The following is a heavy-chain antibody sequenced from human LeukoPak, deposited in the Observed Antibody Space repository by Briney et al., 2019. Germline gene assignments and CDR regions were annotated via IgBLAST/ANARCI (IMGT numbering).Heavy chain of an antibody. CDR1: GYTFTGCY. J-gene: IGHJ4*02. CDR2: INPNSGGT. Sequence: GASVKVSCKASGYTFTGCYMHWVRQAPGQGLEWMGWINPNSGGTNYAQKFQGRVTMTRDTSISTAYMELSRLRSDDTAVYYCARASCTNGVCTTNFDYWGQGTLVTVSS. D-gene: IGHD2-8*01. CDR3: ARASCTNGVCTTNFDY. V-gene: IGHV1-2*02.